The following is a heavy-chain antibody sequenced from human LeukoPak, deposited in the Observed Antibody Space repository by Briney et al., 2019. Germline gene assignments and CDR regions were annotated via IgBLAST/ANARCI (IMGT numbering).Heavy chain of an antibody. Sequence: GESLKISCKGSGYSFTSYWIGWVRQMPGKGLEWMGIIYPGDSDTRYSPSFQGQVTISADKSISTAYLQWSSLKASDTAVYYCARRQRFGGVPRWIYWFDPWGQGTLVTVSS. CDR1: GYSFTSYW. CDR3: ARRQRFGGVPRWIYWFDP. J-gene: IGHJ5*02. V-gene: IGHV5-51*01. D-gene: IGHD3-16*01. CDR2: IYPGDSDT.